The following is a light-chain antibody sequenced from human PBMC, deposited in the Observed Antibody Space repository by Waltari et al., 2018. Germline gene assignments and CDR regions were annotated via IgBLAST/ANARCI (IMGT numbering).Light chain of an antibody. V-gene: IGKV2-28*01. CDR2: LVS. CDR3: MQARQTPWT. Sequence: IVMTHSPRFLPVTSGQSASLSCSSNQSLLHSTRVTFLDWYLQKPGQSPQLLIYLVSNRAFGVPDRFTGSGSGTDFTLKISRVEAEDVGVYYCMQARQTPWTFGQGTKVEIK. J-gene: IGKJ1*01. CDR1: QSLLHSTRVTF.